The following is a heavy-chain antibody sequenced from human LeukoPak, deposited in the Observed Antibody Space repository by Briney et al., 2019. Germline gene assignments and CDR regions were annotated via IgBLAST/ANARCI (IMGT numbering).Heavy chain of an antibody. V-gene: IGHV1-24*01. CDR3: ALSSVGTYYFDY. CDR1: GYTLTELS. J-gene: IGHJ4*02. Sequence: ASVKVSCKVSGYTLTELSMHWVRQAPGKGLEWMGGFDPEDGETIYAQKFQGRVTMTEDTSTDTAYMELSSLRSEDTAVYYCALSSVGTYYFDYWGQGTLVTVSS. CDR2: FDPEDGET. D-gene: IGHD6-19*01.